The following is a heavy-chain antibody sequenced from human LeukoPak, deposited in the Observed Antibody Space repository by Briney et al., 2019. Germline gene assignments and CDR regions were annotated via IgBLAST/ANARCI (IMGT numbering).Heavy chain of an antibody. CDR2: IYYSGST. CDR3: VRDSGYIDY. Sequence: SETLSLTCTVSGGSISSYYWSWIRQPPGKGLEWIGYIYYSGSTNYNPSLKSRVTISVDTSKNQFSLKLSSVTAADTAVYYCVRDSGYIDYWGQGTLVTVSS. CDR1: GGSISSYY. J-gene: IGHJ4*02. V-gene: IGHV4-59*01.